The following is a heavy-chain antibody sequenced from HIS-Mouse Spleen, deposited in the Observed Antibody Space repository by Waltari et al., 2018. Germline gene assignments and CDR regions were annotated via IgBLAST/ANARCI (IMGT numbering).Heavy chain of an antibody. V-gene: IGHV4-39*07. D-gene: IGHD6-13*01. Sequence: QLQLQESGPGLVKPSETLSLTCTVSGGSISSSSYYWGWIRQPPGKGLEWIGSIYYSGSTYYNPYLKSRVTISVDTSKNQFSLQLSSVTAADTGVYYCAREIPYSSSWYDWYFDLWGRGTLVTVSS. CDR1: GGSISSSSYY. CDR3: AREIPYSSSWYDWYFDL. CDR2: IYYSGST. J-gene: IGHJ2*01.